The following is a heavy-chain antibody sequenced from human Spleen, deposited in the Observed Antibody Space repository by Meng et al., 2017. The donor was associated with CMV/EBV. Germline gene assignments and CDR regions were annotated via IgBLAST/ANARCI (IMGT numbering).Heavy chain of an antibody. CDR2: IYFGEST. D-gene: IGHD3-16*01. J-gene: IGHJ5*02. Sequence: GSLRLSCTVSGASVTSGNHYYNWIRQPPGKGLEWIGYIYFGESTKYTPSLGSRATISVDTSKNQFSLHLDSVTATDTAIYYCATVGAGRGASFDPWGQGTLVTVSS. V-gene: IGHV4-61*01. CDR1: GASVTSGNHY. CDR3: ATVGAGRGASFDP.